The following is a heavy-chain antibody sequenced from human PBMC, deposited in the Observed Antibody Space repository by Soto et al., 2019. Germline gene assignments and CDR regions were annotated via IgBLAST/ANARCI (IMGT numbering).Heavy chain of an antibody. V-gene: IGHV3-30*18. Sequence: QVQLVESGGGVVQPGRSLRLSCAASGFTFSSYDMHWVRQAPGKGLEWVAVISYDGSNKYYADSVKGRFTISRDNSKNTLYLQMNSLRAEDTAVYYCAKGLQGGSGWYGYFQHWGQGTLVTVSS. J-gene: IGHJ1*01. CDR1: GFTFSSYD. CDR3: AKGLQGGSGWYGYFQH. D-gene: IGHD6-19*01. CDR2: ISYDGSNK.